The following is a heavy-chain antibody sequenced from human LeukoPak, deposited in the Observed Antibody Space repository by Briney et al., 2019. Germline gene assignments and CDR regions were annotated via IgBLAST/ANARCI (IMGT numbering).Heavy chain of an antibody. D-gene: IGHD2-15*01. CDR1: GFTFSSHW. V-gene: IGHV3-7*03. CDR3: ASPYCSGVSCYHFDY. J-gene: IGHJ4*02. CDR2: IKQDGSEK. Sequence: GGSLRLSCAASGFTFSSHWMSWVRQAPGEGLEWVANIKQDGSEKYYVDSVKGRFTISRDNAKNSLYLQMNSLRAEDTAVYYCASPYCSGVSCYHFDYWAREPWSPSPQ.